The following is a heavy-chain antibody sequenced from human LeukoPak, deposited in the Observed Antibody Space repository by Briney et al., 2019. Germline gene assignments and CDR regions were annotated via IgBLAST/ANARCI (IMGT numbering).Heavy chain of an antibody. V-gene: IGHV3-23*01. CDR2: VTGSGGDT. J-gene: IGHJ6*02. CDR1: GVTFSNYA. CDR3: AKYLSVKGPPYALEV. Sequence: GGSLRLSCAASGVTFSNYAMSWVRQTPGKGLECVSFVTGSGGDTYYTGSVSGRFTISRDNSKNTLYLQMISVRAEDTAVYYCAKYLSVKGPPYALEVWGQGTTVTVSS.